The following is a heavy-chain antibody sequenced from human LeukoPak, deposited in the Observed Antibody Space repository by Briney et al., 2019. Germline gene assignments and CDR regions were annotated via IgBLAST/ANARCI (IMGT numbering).Heavy chain of an antibody. CDR3: VREVGAIDF. Sequence: GGSLRLSCAASGFTFSSYSMNWVRQAPGKGLEWVSYISPTSTTIYYADSVRGRFTISRDNAENSLYLQMNSLRAEDTAVYYCVREVGAIDFWGQGTLVTVSS. CDR2: ISPTSTTI. D-gene: IGHD1-26*01. V-gene: IGHV3-48*04. J-gene: IGHJ4*02. CDR1: GFTFSSYS.